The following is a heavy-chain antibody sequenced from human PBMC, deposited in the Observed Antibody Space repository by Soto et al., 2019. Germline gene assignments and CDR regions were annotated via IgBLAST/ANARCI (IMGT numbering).Heavy chain of an antibody. J-gene: IGHJ4*02. CDR3: ARLYWSVGFEQ. V-gene: IGHV4-34*01. CDR2: ITHSGRN. CDR1: GGSFSGYY. Sequence: PSETLSLTCAVYGGSFSGYYWRWIRQPPGKGLQWIGEITHSGRNNYNPSLNSRVTISLDTSKKQFSLKLSYVTAADTAVYYCARLYWSVGFEQWDKVPMVT. D-gene: IGHD2-15*01.